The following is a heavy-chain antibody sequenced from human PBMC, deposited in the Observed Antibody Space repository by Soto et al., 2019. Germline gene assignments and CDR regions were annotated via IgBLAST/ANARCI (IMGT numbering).Heavy chain of an antibody. CDR2: MSKNGQNT. V-gene: IGHV3-23*01. J-gene: IGHJ4*02. D-gene: IGHD3-10*01. CDR1: GFTFSNFG. CDR3: TRGHRNISTGTGAY. Sequence: PGGSLGLSCEASGFTFSNFGMNWVRQAPGKGLEWVSTMSKNGQNTHYVDSVRGRFTISRDVSKNTLYLQMNNLRAEDSGLYYCTRGHRNISTGTGAYWGQGTQVTVSS.